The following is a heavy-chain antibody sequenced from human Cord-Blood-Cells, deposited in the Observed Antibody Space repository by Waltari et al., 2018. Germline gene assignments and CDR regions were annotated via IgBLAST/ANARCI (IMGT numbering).Heavy chain of an antibody. D-gene: IGHD7-27*01. V-gene: IGHV3-30*04. CDR3: AREGNW. J-gene: IGHJ4*02. CDR2: ISYDGSNK. CDR1: GFASCSYA. Sequence: QVQLVESGGGVVQPGRSLRLSCAAPGFASCSYAMHWVRQAPGKGLEWVAVISYDGSNKYYADSVKGRFTISRDNSKNTLYLQMNSLRAEDTAVYYCAREGNWGGQGTLVTVSS.